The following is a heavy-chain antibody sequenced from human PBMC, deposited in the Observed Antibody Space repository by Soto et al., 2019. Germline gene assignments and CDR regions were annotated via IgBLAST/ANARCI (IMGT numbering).Heavy chain of an antibody. Sequence: GGSLRLSCAASGFTVSSNYMSWVRQAPGKGLEWVSVIYSGGSTYYADSVKGRFTISRDNSKNTLYLQMNSLRAEDTAVYYCARRYCSGGSCRPYYGMDVWGQGTTVTVSS. CDR3: ARRYCSGGSCRPYYGMDV. CDR2: IYSGGST. D-gene: IGHD2-15*01. J-gene: IGHJ6*02. CDR1: GFTVSSNY. V-gene: IGHV3-53*01.